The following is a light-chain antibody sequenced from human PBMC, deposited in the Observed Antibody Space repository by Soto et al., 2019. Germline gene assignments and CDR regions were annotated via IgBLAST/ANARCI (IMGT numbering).Light chain of an antibody. V-gene: IGKV1-39*01. CDR1: QNIGSS. Sequence: DIQMTQSPSSLSASVGDRVTITCRASQNIGSSLNWYQQKPGKAPKALIYGASSLRSEVPSRFSGSGSETDFTLTISSLQPDDFATYYCQQSSTATRTFGQGTKVEIK. CDR3: QQSSTATRT. CDR2: GAS. J-gene: IGKJ1*01.